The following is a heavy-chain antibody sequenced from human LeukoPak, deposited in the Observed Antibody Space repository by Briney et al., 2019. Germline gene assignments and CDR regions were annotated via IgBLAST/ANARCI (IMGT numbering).Heavy chain of an antibody. D-gene: IGHD3-10*01. Sequence: PSETLSLTCAVYGGSFSGYYWSWIRQPPGKGLEWIGSMSYSGSTYYNPSLKSRITISVDTSKKQFSLNLISVTAADTAVYYCARGFFSMVRQGVYFDYWGQGTLVTVSS. V-gene: IGHV4-34*01. CDR1: GGSFSGYY. CDR2: MSYSGST. CDR3: ARGFFSMVRQGVYFDY. J-gene: IGHJ4*02.